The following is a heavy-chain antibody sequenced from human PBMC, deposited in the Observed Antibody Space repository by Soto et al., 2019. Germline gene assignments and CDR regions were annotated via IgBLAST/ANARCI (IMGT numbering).Heavy chain of an antibody. D-gene: IGHD2-15*01. CDR3: AKEPGVGYCSVVSGYVRDF. CDR1: GFTFSNHA. Sequence: QVHLVDSGGGGVQHGRSLRLSCAASGFTFSNHAMHWVRQAPGKGLEWVALLSFDGSNEYYADSVKGRFTISRDNTNNLLFLPMKSLRPEDTAVYYCAKEPGVGYCSVVSGYVRDFWGQGPLVTVSS. V-gene: IGHV3-30-3*01. J-gene: IGHJ4*02. CDR2: LSFDGSNE.